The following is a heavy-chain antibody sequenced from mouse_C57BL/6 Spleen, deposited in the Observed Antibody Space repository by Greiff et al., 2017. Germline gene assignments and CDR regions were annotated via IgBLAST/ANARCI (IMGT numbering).Heavy chain of an antibody. CDR3: TSSSGYDGFAY. CDR2: IDPETGGT. CDR1: GYTFTDYE. V-gene: IGHV1-15*01. D-gene: IGHD2-2*01. Sequence: VQLVESGAELVRPGASVTLSCKASGYTFTDYEMHWVKQTPVHGLEWIGAIDPETGGTAYNQKFKGKAILTADKSSSPAYMELRRLTSDDSAVYYCTSSSGYDGFAYWGQGTLVTVSA. J-gene: IGHJ3*01.